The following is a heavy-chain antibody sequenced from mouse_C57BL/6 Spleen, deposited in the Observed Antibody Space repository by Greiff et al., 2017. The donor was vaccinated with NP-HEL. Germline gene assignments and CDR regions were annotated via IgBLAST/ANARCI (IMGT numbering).Heavy chain of an antibody. CDR3: ARGAGGHYFDY. D-gene: IGHD6-1*01. J-gene: IGHJ2*01. CDR1: GYTFTSYW. Sequence: VQLQQPGAELVRPGSSVKLSCKASGYTFTSYWMDWVKQRPGQGLEWIGNIYPSDSETHYNQKFKDKATLTVDKSSSTAYMQLSSLTSEDSAVYYCARGAGGHYFDYWGQGTTLTVSS. V-gene: IGHV1-61*01. CDR2: IYPSDSET.